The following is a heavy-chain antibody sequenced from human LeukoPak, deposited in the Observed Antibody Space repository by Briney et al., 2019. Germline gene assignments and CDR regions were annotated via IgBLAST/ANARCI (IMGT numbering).Heavy chain of an antibody. CDR3: AKDEPLYGAFDY. Sequence: GGSLRLSCAASGFTFSSYSMNWVRQAPRKGLEWVSSISSSSSYIYYADSVKGRFTISRDNSKNTLYLQMNSLRAEDTAVYYCAKDEPLYGAFDYWGQGTLVTVSS. D-gene: IGHD4-17*01. V-gene: IGHV3-21*04. CDR1: GFTFSSYS. J-gene: IGHJ4*02. CDR2: ISSSSSYI.